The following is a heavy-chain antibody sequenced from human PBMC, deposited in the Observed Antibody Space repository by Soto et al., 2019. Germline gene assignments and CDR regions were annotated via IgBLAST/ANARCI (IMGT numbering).Heavy chain of an antibody. CDR2: INPSGGST. CDR3: ARGHDFWSGSYYMDV. CDR1: GYTFTSYY. Sequence: QVQLVQSGAEVKKPGASVKVSCKASGYTFTSYYMHWVRQAPGQGLEWMGIINPSGGSTSYAQKFQGRVTMTSDTSTSRDYMELSSLRSEDTAVYYCARGHDFWSGSYYMDVWGKGTTVTVSS. J-gene: IGHJ6*03. V-gene: IGHV1-46*03. D-gene: IGHD3-3*01.